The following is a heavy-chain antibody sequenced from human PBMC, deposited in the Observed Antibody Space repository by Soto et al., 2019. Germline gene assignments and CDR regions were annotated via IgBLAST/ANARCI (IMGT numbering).Heavy chain of an antibody. D-gene: IGHD7-27*01. CDR2: ISYGGTNK. V-gene: IGHV3-30-3*01. Sequence: QVQLVESGGGVVQPGRSLRLSCAASGFSFSISPMHWVRQAPGKGPEWVALISYGGTNKFYADSVKGRFTISRYNSKSTLYLKVDSLRPEDAAVYYCARDPKTSGGQHWAFNYFASWGQGTLVTVSS. J-gene: IGHJ4*02. CDR3: ARDPKTSGGQHWAFNYFAS. CDR1: GFSFSISP.